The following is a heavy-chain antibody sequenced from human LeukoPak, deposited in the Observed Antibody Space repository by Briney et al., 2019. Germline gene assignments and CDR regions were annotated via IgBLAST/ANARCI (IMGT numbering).Heavy chain of an antibody. D-gene: IGHD3-16*01. Sequence: HSGGSLRLSCAASGFTFSSYGMHWVRQAPGEGLEWVAVISDDGSKKYYVDSVKGRFTISRDNSKNTLYLQMNSLRAEDTAVYYCAKDGQGLTYYFDYWGQGTLVTVSS. CDR1: GFTFSSYG. V-gene: IGHV3-30*18. J-gene: IGHJ4*02. CDR2: ISDDGSKK. CDR3: AKDGQGLTYYFDY.